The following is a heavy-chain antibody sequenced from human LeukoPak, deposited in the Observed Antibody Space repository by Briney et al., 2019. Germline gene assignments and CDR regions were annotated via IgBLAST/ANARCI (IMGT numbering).Heavy chain of an antibody. CDR3: ARHGGSWTFDY. CDR1: GGSISSGAYY. CDR2: IGYSVST. Sequence: SQTLSLTCTVSGGSISSGAYYWSWIQQPPGKGLEWIAYIGYSVSTIYNPSFKSRVTISIDTSKNQFSLKLSSVTAADTAVYYCARHGGSWTFDYWGQGTLVTVSS. J-gene: IGHJ4*02. V-gene: IGHV4-61*08. D-gene: IGHD6-13*01.